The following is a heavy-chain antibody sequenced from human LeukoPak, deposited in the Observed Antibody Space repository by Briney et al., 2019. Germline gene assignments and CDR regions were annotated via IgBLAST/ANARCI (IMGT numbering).Heavy chain of an antibody. Sequence: GGSLRLSCAASGFTFSSYWMHWVRQAPGKGLVWVSRINSDGSSTSYADSVKGRFTISRDNAKNTLYLQMNSLGAEDTAVYYCARVRYFDWLLPYYYYGMDVWGKGTTVTVSS. CDR1: GFTFSSYW. CDR2: INSDGSST. D-gene: IGHD3-9*01. V-gene: IGHV3-74*01. J-gene: IGHJ6*04. CDR3: ARVRYFDWLLPYYYYGMDV.